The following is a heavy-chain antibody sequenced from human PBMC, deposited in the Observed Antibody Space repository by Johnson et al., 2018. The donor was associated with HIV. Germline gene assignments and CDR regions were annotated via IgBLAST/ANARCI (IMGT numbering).Heavy chain of an antibody. D-gene: IGHD1-1*01. CDR1: GFTFSSYA. Sequence: QVQLVESGGGVVQPGRSLRLSCAASGFTFSSYAMHWVRQAPGKGLEWVAVISYDGSNKYYADSVKGRFTISRDNSKNTLYLQRNSLRAEDPAVYYCARAGPVVWKAFDIWGQGTMVTVSS. V-gene: IGHV3-30*04. J-gene: IGHJ3*02. CDR2: ISYDGSNK. CDR3: ARAGPVVWKAFDI.